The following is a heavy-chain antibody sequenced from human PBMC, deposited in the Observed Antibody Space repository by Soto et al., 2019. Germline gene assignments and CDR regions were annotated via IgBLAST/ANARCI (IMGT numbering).Heavy chain of an antibody. CDR2: IYSLGNT. CDR3: AGQIYDSSGYYSAY. J-gene: IGHJ4*02. D-gene: IGHD3-22*01. V-gene: IGHV4-39*01. Sequence: QMQLQESGPGLVKPSETLSLTCTVSGGSISSSSYYWGWIRQPPGQGLEWLGTIYSLGNTYYNPSLQSRVTISVDKSKSQLFLKLSSVTAPDTAVYYCAGQIYDSSGYYSAYWGQGTLVTVSS. CDR1: GGSISSSSYY.